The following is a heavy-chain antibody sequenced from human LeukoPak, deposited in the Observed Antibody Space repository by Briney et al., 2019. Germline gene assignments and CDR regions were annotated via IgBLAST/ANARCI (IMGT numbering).Heavy chain of an antibody. CDR3: ASSGYSFGYFFDY. CDR2: IYYSGST. V-gene: IGHV4-59*08. Sequence: KPSETLSLTCTVSGGFISNYFWSWIRQPPGKGLEWIGYIYYSGSTDYNPSLKSRVTISVDTSRNQFSLKLSSVTAADTAVYFCASSGYSFGYFFDYWGQGTLVTVSS. CDR1: GGFISNYF. J-gene: IGHJ4*02. D-gene: IGHD5-18*01.